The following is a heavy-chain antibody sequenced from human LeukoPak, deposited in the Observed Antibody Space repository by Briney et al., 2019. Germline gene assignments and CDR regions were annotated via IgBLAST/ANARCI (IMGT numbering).Heavy chain of an antibody. J-gene: IGHJ4*02. CDR3: ARMTTVTTGIDY. CDR2: IYYTGST. V-gene: IGHV4-59*01. D-gene: IGHD4-17*01. CDR1: GGSINFYY. Sequence: SETLSLTCTVSGGSINFYYWNWIRQPPGKGLECIGYIYYTGSTNYNPSLKSRVTISVDTSKNQFSLKLSSVTAADTAVYYCARMTTVTTGIDYWGQGTLVTVSS.